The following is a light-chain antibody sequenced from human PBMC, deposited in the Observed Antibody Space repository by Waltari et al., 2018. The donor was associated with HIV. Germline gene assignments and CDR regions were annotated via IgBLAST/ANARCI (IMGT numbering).Light chain of an antibody. V-gene: IGLV1-44*01. J-gene: IGLJ3*02. CDR2: PDT. CDR1: TSNLGTNS. CDR3: ATWDDRLNYWV. Sequence: QSVVTQPPSASGAPGQRVTISCSGSTSNLGTNSVSWYQQFPGTAPKLLVYPDTDRPSGVPDRFPGSKSGTSASLDISGLQSEDEADYYCATWDDRLNYWVFGGGTKLTVL.